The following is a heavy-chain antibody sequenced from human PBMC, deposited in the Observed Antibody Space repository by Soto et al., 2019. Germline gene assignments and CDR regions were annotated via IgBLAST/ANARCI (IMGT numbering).Heavy chain of an antibody. V-gene: IGHV3-33*01. CDR1: GVSFNTYG. CDR3: ARADCTGAYCYSWPFNYGVDV. CDR2: IWYDGSNK. J-gene: IGHJ6*02. D-gene: IGHD2-15*01. Sequence: AGSIGISCTTSGVSFNTYGMHGVRQAPGKGLEWVAIIWYDGSNKYYADSVKGRFTISRDNSRNTLYLQMNSLRAEDTALYYCARADCTGAYCYSWPFNYGVDVWGQGTTVTVSS.